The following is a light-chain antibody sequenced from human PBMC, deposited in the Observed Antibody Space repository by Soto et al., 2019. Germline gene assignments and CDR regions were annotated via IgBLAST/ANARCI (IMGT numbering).Light chain of an antibody. V-gene: IGKV4-1*01. CDR2: WAS. J-gene: IGKJ4*01. CDR1: QSILYSFNNINS. CDR3: QQLYTTPLT. Sequence: DIVLTQSPDSLAGSLGDTAAINCKSSQSILYSFNNINSLAWYQQKPGQPPKLLIYWASTRESGVPDRFTGSGSGTDFTLTISSLQAEDVAIYYCQQLYTTPLTFGGGTKVDIK.